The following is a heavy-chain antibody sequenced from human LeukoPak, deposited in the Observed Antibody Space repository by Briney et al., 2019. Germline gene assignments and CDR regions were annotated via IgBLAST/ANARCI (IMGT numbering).Heavy chain of an antibody. V-gene: IGHV3-23*01. Sequence: GGSLRLSCAASGFTFSTYAMIWVRQAPGKGLEWLSTIGGGERDTFYADSVKGRFPVSSDNSKNSLYQQMSSLRAEDTAVYFCAKNRGANYYNYYMDVWGKGTTVTVSS. J-gene: IGHJ6*03. CDR3: AKNRGANYYNYYMDV. D-gene: IGHD4/OR15-4a*01. CDR1: GFTFSTYA. CDR2: IGGGERDT.